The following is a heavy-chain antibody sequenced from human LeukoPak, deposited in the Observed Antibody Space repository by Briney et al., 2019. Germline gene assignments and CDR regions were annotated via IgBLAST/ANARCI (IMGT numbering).Heavy chain of an antibody. CDR1: GGSISSADYY. V-gene: IGHV4-30-4*08. D-gene: IGHD5-24*01. CDR2: IYYSGST. Sequence: PSETLSLTCTVSGGSISSADYYWSWIRQPPGKGLEWIGYIYYSGSTYYNPSLKSRVTLSVDTSNNQFSLRLSSVTAADTAMYYCARARDTNPFDYWGQGTLVTVFS. J-gene: IGHJ4*02. CDR3: ARARDTNPFDY.